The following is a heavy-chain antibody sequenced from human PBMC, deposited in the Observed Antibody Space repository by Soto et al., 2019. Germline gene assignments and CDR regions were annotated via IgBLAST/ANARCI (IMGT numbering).Heavy chain of an antibody. Sequence: QVRLVESGGGVVQPGRSLRLSWAASGFTFSNYAMHWVRQARGKGLERVAVMSFDETKKYHAASVEGRFTISRDNSQKTLDLAMNSLRAEDPALYYCARSQAPYYYNTTGFFFGLDVWAQGTTVVVSS. J-gene: IGHJ6*02. CDR1: GFTFSNYA. D-gene: IGHD3-22*01. V-gene: IGHV3-30-3*01. CDR2: MSFDETKK. CDR3: ARSQAPYYYNTTGFFFGLDV.